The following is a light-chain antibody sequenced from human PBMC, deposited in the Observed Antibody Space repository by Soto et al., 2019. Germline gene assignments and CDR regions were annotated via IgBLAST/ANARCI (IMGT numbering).Light chain of an antibody. J-gene: IGKJ4*01. Sequence: VMTQSPGNLSVTPGEGVTLFCRASQIVDTKLAWYQVKPGQAPRLLIYASSTRATGIPATFSGSGSGTEFSLTISSLQTEDSAVYYCQQYYQWGLSFGGGTKVEI. CDR1: QIVDTK. V-gene: IGKV3D-15*01. CDR3: QQYYQWGLS. CDR2: ASS.